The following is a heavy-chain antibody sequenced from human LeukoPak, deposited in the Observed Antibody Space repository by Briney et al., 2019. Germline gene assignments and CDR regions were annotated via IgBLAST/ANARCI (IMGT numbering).Heavy chain of an antibody. CDR1: GGSFSGYY. Sequence: KPSETLSLTCAVYGGSFSGYYWSWIRQPPGKGLEWIGEINHSGSTNYNPSLKSRVTISVDTSKNQFSLKLSSVTAADTAVYYCARTGQLVNWFDPWGQGTLVTVSS. J-gene: IGHJ5*02. V-gene: IGHV4-34*01. CDR2: INHSGST. D-gene: IGHD6-6*01. CDR3: ARTGQLVNWFDP.